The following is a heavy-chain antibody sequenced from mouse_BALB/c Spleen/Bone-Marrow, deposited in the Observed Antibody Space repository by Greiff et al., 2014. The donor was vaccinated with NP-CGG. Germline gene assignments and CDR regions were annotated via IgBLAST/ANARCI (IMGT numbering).Heavy chain of an antibody. D-gene: IGHD2-4*01. CDR2: ISYSGST. Sequence: EVKLEESGPGLVKPSQSLSLTCTVTGYSITSDYAWNWIRQFPGNKLEWMGYISYSGSTSYDPPLKSRISITRDTSKNQFFLQLNSVTTEDTATYYCARSSYFDYDGAMDYWGQGTSVTVSS. CDR1: GYSITSDYA. CDR3: ARSSYFDYDGAMDY. V-gene: IGHV3-2*02. J-gene: IGHJ4*01.